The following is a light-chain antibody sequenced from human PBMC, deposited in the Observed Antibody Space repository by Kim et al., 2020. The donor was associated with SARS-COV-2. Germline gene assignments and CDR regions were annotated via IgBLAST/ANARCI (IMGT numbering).Light chain of an antibody. Sequence: QRVTISCSGSSSNIGSYYVYWYQQLPVTAPKLLIYRNNQRPSGVPDRFSGSKSGTSASLAISGLRSEDEADYYCAAWDDSLSGRVFGGGTQLTVL. CDR2: RNN. CDR3: AAWDDSLSGRV. J-gene: IGLJ7*01. V-gene: IGLV1-47*01. CDR1: SSNIGSYY.